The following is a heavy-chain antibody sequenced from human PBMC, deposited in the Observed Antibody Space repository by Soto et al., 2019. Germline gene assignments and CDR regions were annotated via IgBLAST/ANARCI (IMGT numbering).Heavy chain of an antibody. CDR2: ITGSGADT. J-gene: IGHJ6*02. CDR3: VRKLLSGVTIGFYGMDV. D-gene: IGHD2-15*01. V-gene: IGHV3-23*01. Sequence: VQLSESGGGLEQPGGSLRLSCAASGFTFSDYAMRWVRQAPGKGLEWVSSITGSGADTYYADSVKGRFTISRDNSKNTLYLQMNSLRAEDTAVYYCVRKLLSGVTIGFYGMDVWGQGTTVSVSS. CDR1: GFTFSDYA.